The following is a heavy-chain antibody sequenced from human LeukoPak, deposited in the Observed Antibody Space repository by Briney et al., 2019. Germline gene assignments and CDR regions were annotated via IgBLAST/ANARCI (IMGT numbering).Heavy chain of an antibody. V-gene: IGHV3-43*01. D-gene: IGHD3-16*01. CDR2: ISWDGGST. J-gene: IGHJ3*02. CDR1: GFSFDDYT. CDR3: AKDNKGGAFDI. Sequence: GGSLRLSCAASGFSFDDYTMPWVRQAPGKGLEWVSLISWDGGSTYYADSVKGRFTSYRYNSKNSMYLQMNSLRTEDTDLYYCAKDNKGGAFDIWGQGTMVTVSS.